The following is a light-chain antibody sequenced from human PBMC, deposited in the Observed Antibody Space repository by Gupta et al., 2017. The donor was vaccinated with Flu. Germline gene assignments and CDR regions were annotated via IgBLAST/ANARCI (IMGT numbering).Light chain of an antibody. V-gene: IGKV3-15*01. CDR1: QGVSVY. J-gene: IGKJ4*01. CDR3: QQHNHCPFA. Sequence: PATLSVSAGERATLSCRTSQGVSVYLAWYQQKPGQAPRLLIYAASTRASGVPARFSGSGSGTEFTLTITSLQSEDAAVYYCQQHNHCPFAFGGGTXVDIK. CDR2: AAS.